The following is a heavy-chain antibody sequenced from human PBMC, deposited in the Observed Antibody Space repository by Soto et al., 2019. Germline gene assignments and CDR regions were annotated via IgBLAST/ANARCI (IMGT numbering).Heavy chain of an antibody. CDR3: ARALYSNYNYYYYGMDV. Sequence: QVQLVQSGAEVKKPGSSVKVSCKASGVTFSTYAVSWVRQAPGQGLEWIGGIIPMFGTAKYTQNFQGRVTISADKSTSTVYMELSSLRSEDTAVYYCARALYSNYNYYYYGMDVWGQGTTVTVSS. J-gene: IGHJ6*02. CDR2: IIPMFGTA. V-gene: IGHV1-69*06. CDR1: GVTFSTYA. D-gene: IGHD4-4*01.